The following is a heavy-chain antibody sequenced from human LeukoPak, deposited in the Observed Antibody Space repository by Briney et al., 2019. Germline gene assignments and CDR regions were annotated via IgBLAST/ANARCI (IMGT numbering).Heavy chain of an antibody. J-gene: IGHJ4*02. Sequence: GGSLILSCAASGFTFSSYEMNWVRQAPGKGLEWVSYISSSGSTIYYADSVKGRFTISRDNAKNSLYLQMNSLRAEDTAVYYCARGATMVRGVRAYYFDYWGQGTLVTVSS. CDR3: ARGATMVRGVRAYYFDY. D-gene: IGHD3-10*01. CDR2: ISSSGSTI. CDR1: GFTFSSYE. V-gene: IGHV3-48*03.